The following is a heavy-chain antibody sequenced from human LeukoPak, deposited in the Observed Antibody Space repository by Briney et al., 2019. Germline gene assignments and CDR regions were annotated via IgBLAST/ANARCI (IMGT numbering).Heavy chain of an antibody. Sequence: SETLSLTCAVYGGSFSGYYWSWIRQPPGMGLEWIGEINHSGSTNYNPSLKSRVTISVDTSKNQFSLKLSSVTAADTAVYYCASLAVGYSSSWYPWQRVQLSGFDPWGQGTLVTVSS. CDR1: GGSFSGYY. CDR2: INHSGST. V-gene: IGHV4-34*01. D-gene: IGHD6-13*01. J-gene: IGHJ5*02. CDR3: ASLAVGYSSSWYPWQRVQLSGFDP.